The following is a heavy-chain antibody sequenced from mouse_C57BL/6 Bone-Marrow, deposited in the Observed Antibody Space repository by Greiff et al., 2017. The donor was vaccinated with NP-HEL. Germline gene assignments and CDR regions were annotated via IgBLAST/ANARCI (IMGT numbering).Heavy chain of an antibody. CDR2: IDPENGDT. Sequence: EVKLQQSGAELVRPGASVELSCTASGFNIKDDYMHWVKQRPEQGLEWIGWIDPENGDTEYASKFQGKATITADTSSNTAYLQLSSLTSEDTAVYYCTYSDWYFDVWGTGTTVTVSS. J-gene: IGHJ1*03. D-gene: IGHD2-1*01. V-gene: IGHV14-4*01. CDR3: TYSDWYFDV. CDR1: GFNIKDDY.